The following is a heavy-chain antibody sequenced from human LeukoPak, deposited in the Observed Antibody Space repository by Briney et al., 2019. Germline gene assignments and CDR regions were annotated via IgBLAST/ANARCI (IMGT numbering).Heavy chain of an antibody. J-gene: IGHJ6*03. V-gene: IGHV3-30*18. Sequence: PGGSLRLSCAASGFTFRSYAMHWVRHSPGKGLEGVAVISYGGSNKYLGDAVKGRFTISRDNSKNTLYLQMDSLRAEDTAIYYCAKAVTSDYHSLYYNYYMDVWGKGTTVTVSS. CDR2: ISYGGSNK. CDR1: GFTFRSYA. CDR3: AKAVTSDYHSLYYNYYMDV. D-gene: IGHD3-10*01.